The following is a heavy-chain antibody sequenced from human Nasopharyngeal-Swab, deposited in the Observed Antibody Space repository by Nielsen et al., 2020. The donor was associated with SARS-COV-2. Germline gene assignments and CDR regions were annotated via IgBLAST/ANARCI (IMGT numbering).Heavy chain of an antibody. D-gene: IGHD5-18*01. CDR2: MNPNSGNT. CDR1: GYNFTTYD. CDR3: ARAETGYSYGYPFDY. J-gene: IGHJ4*02. V-gene: IGHV1-8*01. Sequence: ASVKVSCKASGYNFTTYDFNWVRQATGQGLEWMGWMNPNSGNTGYAQKFQGRVTMTRNTSIRTAYMELSSLRSEDTAVYYCARAETGYSYGYPFDYWGQGTLVTVSS.